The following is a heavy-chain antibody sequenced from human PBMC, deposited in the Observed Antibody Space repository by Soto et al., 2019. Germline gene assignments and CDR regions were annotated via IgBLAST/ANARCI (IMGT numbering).Heavy chain of an antibody. D-gene: IGHD2-2*01. CDR2: IIPTFGTA. CDR3: AGRCASTSCLEHFDY. Sequence: SVKVSCKTSGGTFNNYLISWVRQAPGQGLEWMGGIIPTFGTANYAQKFQGRVTITADKSTSTAYMELNSLRSEDTAVYYCAGRCASTSCLEHFDYWGQGTLVTVSS. CDR1: GGTFNNYL. J-gene: IGHJ4*02. V-gene: IGHV1-69*06.